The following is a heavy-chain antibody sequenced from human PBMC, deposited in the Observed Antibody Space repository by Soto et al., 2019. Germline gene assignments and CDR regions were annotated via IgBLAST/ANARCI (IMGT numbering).Heavy chain of an antibody. CDR2: INAGNGNT. D-gene: IGHD3-22*01. CDR3: AREGSSSGPDYEY. Sequence: VASVKVSCKASGYTFTSYAMHWVRQAPGQRLEWMGWINAGNGNTKYSQKFQGRVTITRDTSASTAYMELSSLRSEDTAVYYCAREGSSSGPDYEYWGQGTLVTVSS. J-gene: IGHJ4*02. CDR1: GYTFTSYA. V-gene: IGHV1-3*01.